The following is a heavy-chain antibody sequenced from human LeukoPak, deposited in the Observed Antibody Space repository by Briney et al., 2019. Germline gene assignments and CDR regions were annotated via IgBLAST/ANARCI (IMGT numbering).Heavy chain of an antibody. J-gene: IGHJ4*02. CDR1: GGSLNSVDYY. V-gene: IGHV4-30-4*01. CDR2: IYYSGST. CDR3: ARKSRSTYYFDY. Sequence: SETLSLTCTVSGGSLNSVDYYWAWGRQPPGRGLEWVGYIYYSGSTYYNPSLKSRVTMSIDTSRNQFSLKLTSVTAADTAVYYCARKSRSTYYFDYWGQGTLVTVSS.